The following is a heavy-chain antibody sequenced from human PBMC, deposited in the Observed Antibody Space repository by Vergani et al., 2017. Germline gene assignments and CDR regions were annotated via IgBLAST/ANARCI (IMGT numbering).Heavy chain of an antibody. V-gene: IGHV1-46*01. D-gene: IGHD3-10*01. CDR2: INPSGGST. CDR1: GYTFTSYY. J-gene: IGHJ4*02. Sequence: QVQLVQSGAEVKKPGASVKVSCKASGYTFTSYYMHWVRQAPGQGLEWMGIINPSGGSTSYAQKFQGRVTISRDNAKNSLYLQMNSLRAEDTAVYYCARDWGYYYGSGSYSPDLDYWGQGTLVTVSS. CDR3: ARDWGYYYGSGSYSPDLDY.